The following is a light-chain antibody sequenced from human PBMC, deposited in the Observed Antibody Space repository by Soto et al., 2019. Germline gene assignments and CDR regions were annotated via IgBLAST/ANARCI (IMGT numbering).Light chain of an antibody. J-gene: IGLJ1*01. CDR2: EVS. CDR3: CSYAGSSTYV. V-gene: IGLV2-23*02. Sequence: QSVLTQPASGSGSPGQSITISCTGTSSDVGSYNLVSWYQQHPGKAPKLMIYEVSKRPSGVSNRFSGSKSGNTASLTISGLQAEDEADYYCCSYAGSSTYVFGTGTKGTV. CDR1: SSDVGSYNL.